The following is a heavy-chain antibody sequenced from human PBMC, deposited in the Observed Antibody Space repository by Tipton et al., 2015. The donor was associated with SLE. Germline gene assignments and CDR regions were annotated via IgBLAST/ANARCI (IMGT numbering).Heavy chain of an antibody. CDR3: ASSIPNYGPPRYFDY. CDR1: GGSFSVYY. Sequence: TLSLTCTVSGGSFSVYYWSWIRQPPGKGLEWIGFIRYSGSTSYNPSLKGRVTISIDTSNNQISLKLTSVTAADTAVYYCASSIPNYGPPRYFDYWGQGTLVTVSS. V-gene: IGHV4-59*01. D-gene: IGHD4-17*01. CDR2: IRYSGST. J-gene: IGHJ4*02.